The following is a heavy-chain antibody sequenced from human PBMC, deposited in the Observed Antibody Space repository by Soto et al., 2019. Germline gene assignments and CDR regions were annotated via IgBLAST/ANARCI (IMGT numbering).Heavy chain of an antibody. Sequence: GASVKVFCKASGYTFTRYNVHWVRQAPGQGLEWMAIINPSGGTTYYVQKFEGRVTLTTDTSTSTVYMELGSLRSDDTAVYYCARVRGGGSEYFFDYWGQGTLVTVSS. CDR2: INPSGGTT. CDR3: ARVRGGGSEYFFDY. V-gene: IGHV1-46*01. CDR1: GYTFTRYN. J-gene: IGHJ4*02. D-gene: IGHD2-15*01.